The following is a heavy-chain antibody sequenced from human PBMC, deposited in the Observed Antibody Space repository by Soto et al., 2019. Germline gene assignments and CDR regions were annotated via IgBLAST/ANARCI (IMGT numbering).Heavy chain of an antibody. Sequence: SETLSLTCTISGGSINSGDYYWSWIRQPPGKGLEWIGYIYHSGSTYYNPSLKSRVTISVDRSKNQFSLKLSSVTAADTAVYYCARGEDYDSSGYYYVVDYWGQGTLVTVSS. CDR1: GGSINSGDYY. J-gene: IGHJ4*02. CDR3: ARGEDYDSSGYYYVVDY. D-gene: IGHD3-22*01. V-gene: IGHV4-30-4*01. CDR2: IYHSGST.